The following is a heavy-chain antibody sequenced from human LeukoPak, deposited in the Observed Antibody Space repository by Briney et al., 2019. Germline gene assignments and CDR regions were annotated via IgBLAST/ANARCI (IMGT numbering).Heavy chain of an antibody. Sequence: ASVKVSCKASGYTFTDYYIHWVRQAPGQGLEWMGWISPYNGNTIYAQKLQGRVTMTTDTSTSTAYMELRSLRSDDTAVYYCARGSPPRVYYDRSGYYSYYFDYWGQGTLVTVSS. CDR2: ISPYNGNT. J-gene: IGHJ4*02. CDR1: GYTFTDYY. D-gene: IGHD3-22*01. CDR3: ARGSPPRVYYDRSGYYSYYFDY. V-gene: IGHV1-18*04.